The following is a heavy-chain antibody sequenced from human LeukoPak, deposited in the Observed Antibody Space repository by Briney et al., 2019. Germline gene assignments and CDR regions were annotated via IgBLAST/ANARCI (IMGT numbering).Heavy chain of an antibody. J-gene: IGHJ4*02. V-gene: IGHV1-18*01. CDR1: GYTFTSYG. D-gene: IGHD3-22*01. CDR2: ISAYNGNT. Sequence: ASVKVTCKASGYTFTSYGISWVRQAPGQGLEWMGWISAYNGNTNYAQKLQGRVTMTTDTSTSTAYMELRSLRSDDTAVYYCARSRIAMIVPDYWGQGTLVTVSS. CDR3: ARSRIAMIVPDY.